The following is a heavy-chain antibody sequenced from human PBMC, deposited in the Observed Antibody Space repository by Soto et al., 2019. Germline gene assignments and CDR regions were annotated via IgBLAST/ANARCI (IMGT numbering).Heavy chain of an antibody. Sequence: GGSLRLSCAASGFTFSSYGMHWVRQAPGKGLEWVAVIWYDGSNKYYADSVKGRFTISRDNSKNTLYLQMNSLRAEDTAVYYCARDGPYYDQDDAFDIWGQGIMVTVSS. CDR3: ARDGPYYDQDDAFDI. CDR1: GFTFSSYG. CDR2: IWYDGSNK. D-gene: IGHD3-22*01. J-gene: IGHJ3*02. V-gene: IGHV3-33*01.